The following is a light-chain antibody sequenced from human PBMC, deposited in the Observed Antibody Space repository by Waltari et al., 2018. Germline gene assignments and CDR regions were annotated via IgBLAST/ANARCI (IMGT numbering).Light chain of an antibody. CDR3: ESWYTAIHV. J-gene: IGLJ3*02. V-gene: IGLV4-69*01. Sequence: QLVVTQSPSASAPLGASVKLTCTLTSGHSTFAIAWHQQQPGKGPRSLMSLNSDGSNSRGEGIPDLFSGSSSGAERYLTISSLESEDEADYYCESWYTAIHVFGGGTKLTVI. CDR2: LNSDGSN. CDR1: SGHSTFA.